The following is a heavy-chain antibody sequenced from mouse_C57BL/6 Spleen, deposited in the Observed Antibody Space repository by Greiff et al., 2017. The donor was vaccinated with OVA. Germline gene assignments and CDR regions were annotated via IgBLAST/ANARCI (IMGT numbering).Heavy chain of an antibody. CDR1: GYSITSGYY. J-gene: IGHJ4*01. D-gene: IGHD2-10*01. Sequence: EVKLMESGPGLVKPSQSLSLTCSVTGYSITSGYYWNWIRQLPGNKLEWMGYISYDGSNNYNPSLKNRIPITRDTSKNQFFLKLNSVTTEDTATYYCARLLHNAMDYWGQGTSVTVSS. CDR3: ARLLHNAMDY. V-gene: IGHV3-6*01. CDR2: ISYDGSN.